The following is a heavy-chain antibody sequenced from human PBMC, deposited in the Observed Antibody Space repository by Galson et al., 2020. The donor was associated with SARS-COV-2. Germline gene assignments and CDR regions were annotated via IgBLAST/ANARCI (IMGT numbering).Heavy chain of an antibody. J-gene: IGHJ5*02. CDR2: IYHSGST. CDR3: ARGTYDILTDYLGGVGNWFDP. CDR1: GGSISSGGYS. V-gene: IGHV4-30-2*01. D-gene: IGHD3-9*01. Sequence: SETLSLTCAVSGGSISSGGYSWSWIRQPPGKGLEWIGYIYHSGSTYYNPSLKSRVTISVDRSKNQFSLKLSSVTAADTAVYYCARGTYDILTDYLGGVGNWFDPWGQGTLVTVSS.